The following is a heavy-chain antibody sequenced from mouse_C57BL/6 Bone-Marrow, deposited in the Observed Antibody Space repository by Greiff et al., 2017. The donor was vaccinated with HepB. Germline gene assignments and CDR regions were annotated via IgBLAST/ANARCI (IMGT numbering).Heavy chain of an antibody. J-gene: IGHJ2*01. CDR1: GYAFSSSW. CDR3: ARGRLLYYFDY. V-gene: IGHV1-82*01. D-gene: IGHD1-1*01. CDR2: IYPGDGDT. Sequence: VQLQQSGPELVKPGASVKISCKASGYAFSSSWMNWVKQRPGKGLEWIGRIYPGDGDTNYNGKFKGKATLTADKSSSTAYMQLSSLTSEDSAVYFCARGRLLYYFDYWSQGTTLTVSS.